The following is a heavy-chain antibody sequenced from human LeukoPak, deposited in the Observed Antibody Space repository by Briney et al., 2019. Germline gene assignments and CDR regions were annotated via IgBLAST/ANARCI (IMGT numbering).Heavy chain of an antibody. CDR3: ARVAYSRPQVTYSSGWYYHFDY. CDR1: GFTFSSYA. D-gene: IGHD6-19*01. V-gene: IGHV3-23*01. Sequence: GGSLRLSCAASGFTFSSYAMSWVRQAPGKGLEWVSAISGSGGRTYYADSVKGRFTISRDNSKNTLYLQMNSLRAEDTAVYYCARVAYSRPQVTYSSGWYYHFDYWGQGTLVTVSS. J-gene: IGHJ4*02. CDR2: ISGSGGRT.